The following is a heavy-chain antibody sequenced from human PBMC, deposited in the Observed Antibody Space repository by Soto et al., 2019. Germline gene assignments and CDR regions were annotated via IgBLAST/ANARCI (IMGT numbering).Heavy chain of an antibody. D-gene: IGHD1-26*01. CDR2: VYYGENT. Sequence: AGTLSLTCTVSGHSISSSTYYWGWLRQPPGRGLEWIGSVYYGENTYYNPSLKSRVTISVDTSKNLFSLNLSSVTAADTAMYYCARPQFSGTYHDPFKIWGPGTMVT. J-gene: IGHJ3*02. CDR1: GHSISSSTYY. V-gene: IGHV4-39*02. CDR3: ARPQFSGTYHDPFKI.